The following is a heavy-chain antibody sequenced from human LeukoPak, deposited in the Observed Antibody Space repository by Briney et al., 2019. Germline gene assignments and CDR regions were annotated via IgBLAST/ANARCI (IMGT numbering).Heavy chain of an antibody. Sequence: QPGGSLRLSCAASGFTFSGSIIHWVRQTSGKGLEWVGRIRSKADSYATAYSASVKGRFTISRDDSKNTAYLQMNSLQTEDTAVYYCARLEGNHYYYGMDVWGQGTTVTVSS. CDR2: IRSKADSYAT. CDR1: GFTFSGSI. J-gene: IGHJ6*02. CDR3: ARLEGNHYYYGMDV. V-gene: IGHV3-73*01.